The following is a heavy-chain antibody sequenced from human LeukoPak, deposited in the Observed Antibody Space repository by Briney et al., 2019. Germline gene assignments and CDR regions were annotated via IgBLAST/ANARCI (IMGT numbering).Heavy chain of an antibody. CDR3: ARDARYSGYDYYYYYYMDV. V-gene: IGHV1-2*02. CDR2: INPNNGGT. J-gene: IGHJ6*03. CDR1: GYTFTGYY. D-gene: IGHD5-12*01. Sequence: ASVTVSCKASGYTFTGYYMHWVRQAPGQGLEWMGWINPNNGGTNYVQKFQGRVTMTRDTSISTAYMELSRLRSDDTAVYYCARDARYSGYDYYYYYYMDVWGKGTTVTISS.